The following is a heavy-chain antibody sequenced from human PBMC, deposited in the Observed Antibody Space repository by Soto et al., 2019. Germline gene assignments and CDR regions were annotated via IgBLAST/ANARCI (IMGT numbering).Heavy chain of an antibody. CDR2: IGALLYNDAT. D-gene: IGHD2-8*01. Sequence: QIQVVQSEVEVKRPGASVRISCKASGYTLDNHAVTWVRQAPGQGLEWMGWIGALLYNDATNHARKFQGRLTMARDTSPNTVYMDLGSLRSDDKAVYYCARGTKGAGGWYLDLWGRGTLVVLSS. J-gene: IGHJ2*01. CDR1: GYTLDNHA. V-gene: IGHV1-18*01. CDR3: ARGTKGAGGWYLDL.